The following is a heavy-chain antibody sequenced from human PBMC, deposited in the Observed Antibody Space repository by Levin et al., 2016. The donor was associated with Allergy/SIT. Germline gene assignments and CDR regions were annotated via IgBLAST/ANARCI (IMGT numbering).Heavy chain of an antibody. Sequence: WVRQAPGQGPEWMGWLNCDSGDTIYAQKFEGRVAMTRDMSISTAYMHLDRLTSDDTAVYYCSRTRSGLKSPSDHWGQGTLVTVSS. J-gene: IGHJ5*02. V-gene: IGHV1-2*02. CDR3: SRTRSGLKSPSDH. CDR2: LNCDSGDT. D-gene: IGHD2-8*02.